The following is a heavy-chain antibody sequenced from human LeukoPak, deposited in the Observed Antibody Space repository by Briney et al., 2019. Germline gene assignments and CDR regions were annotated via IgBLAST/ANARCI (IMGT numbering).Heavy chain of an antibody. Sequence: GGSLRLSCAASGFTFSSYAMHWVRQAPGKGLEWAAVISYDGSNKYYADSVKGRFTISRDNSKNTLYLQMDSLRAEDPAVYYCARVMSTTVVTALDYWGQGTLVTVSS. CDR3: ARVMSTTVVTALDY. CDR2: ISYDGSNK. V-gene: IGHV3-30*04. J-gene: IGHJ4*02. CDR1: GFTFSSYA. D-gene: IGHD4-23*01.